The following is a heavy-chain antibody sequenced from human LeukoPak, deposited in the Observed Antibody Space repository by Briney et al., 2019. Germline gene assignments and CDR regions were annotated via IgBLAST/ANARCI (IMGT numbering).Heavy chain of an antibody. Sequence: GGSLRLSCVVSGFTLSDYGIHWVRQAPGRGLQWVAFIPFDGSHKYYADSVEGRFTISRDTSKNSLYLQMNSLRAEDTAVYYCAELGITMIGGVWGKGTTVTISS. CDR3: AELGITMIGGV. D-gene: IGHD3-10*02. CDR1: GFTLSDYG. J-gene: IGHJ6*04. V-gene: IGHV3-30*02. CDR2: IPFDGSHK.